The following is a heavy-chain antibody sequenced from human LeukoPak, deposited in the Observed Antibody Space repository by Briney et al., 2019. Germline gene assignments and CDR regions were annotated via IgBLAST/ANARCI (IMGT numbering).Heavy chain of an antibody. CDR1: GGSISSSSYY. Sequence: PSETLSLTCTVSGGSISSSSYYWGWIRQPPGKGLEWIGSIYYSGSTYYNPSLKSRVTISVDTSKNQFSLKLSSVTAADTAVYYCARRSSRKYSMDVWGKGTTVTISS. CDR3: ARRSSRKYSMDV. CDR2: IYYSGST. D-gene: IGHD2-21*01. J-gene: IGHJ6*03. V-gene: IGHV4-39*01.